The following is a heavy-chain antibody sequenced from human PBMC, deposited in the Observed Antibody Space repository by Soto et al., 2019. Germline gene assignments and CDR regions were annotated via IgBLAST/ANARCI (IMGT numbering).Heavy chain of an antibody. J-gene: IGHJ3*02. CDR1: GYTFTSYG. CDR3: ARDSGSYYSAGAFDI. D-gene: IGHD1-26*01. V-gene: IGHV1-18*01. Sequence: ASVKVSCKASGYTFTSYGISWVRQAPGQGLEWMGWISAYNGNTNYAQKLQGRVTMTTDTSTSTAYMELRSLRSDDTAVYYCARDSGSYYSAGAFDIWGKGTMVTVSS. CDR2: ISAYNGNT.